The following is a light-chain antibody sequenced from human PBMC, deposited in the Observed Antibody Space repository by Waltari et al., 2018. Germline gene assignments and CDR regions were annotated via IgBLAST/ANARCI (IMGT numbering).Light chain of an antibody. CDR3: QQYGTRPAT. CDR1: QSVGRT. V-gene: IGKV3-20*01. CDR2: DAS. Sequence: EIVLTQSPASLSLSPGDRAPLSCRASQSVGRTLAWYQQRPGQAPRLLIYDASSRATGIPERFSGSGSGTDFSLTISRLEPEDFAVYYCQQYGTRPATFGQGTKVEVK. J-gene: IGKJ1*01.